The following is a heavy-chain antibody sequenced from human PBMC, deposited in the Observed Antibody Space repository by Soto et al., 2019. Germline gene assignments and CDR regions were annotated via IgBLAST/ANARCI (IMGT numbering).Heavy chain of an antibody. CDR3: ARDREAGYNFYYGMDV. V-gene: IGHV4-4*07. CDR2: IYASASI. D-gene: IGHD6-19*01. J-gene: IGHJ6*02. Sequence: SETVSLTCSVSGADINTYSWTWIRQPAGKGLEWIGRIYASASINYNPSLKGRVTLSVDTSTNQVSLRLASVTAADTAIYYCARDREAGYNFYYGMDVWGQGTTVTVSS. CDR1: GADINTYS.